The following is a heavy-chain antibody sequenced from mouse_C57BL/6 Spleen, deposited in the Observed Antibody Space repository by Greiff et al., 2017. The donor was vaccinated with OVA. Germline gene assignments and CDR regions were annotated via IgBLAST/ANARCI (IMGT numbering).Heavy chain of an antibody. D-gene: IGHD1-1*01. Sequence: EVKVVESGGGLVKPGGSLKLSCAASGFTFSDYGMHWVRQAPEKGLEWVAYISSGSSTIYYADTVKGRFTISRDNAKNTLCLQMTSLRSEDTAMYYCARDYGSSYGYAMDYWGQGTSVTVSS. J-gene: IGHJ4*01. CDR1: GFTFSDYG. CDR2: ISSGSSTI. CDR3: ARDYGSSYGYAMDY. V-gene: IGHV5-17*01.